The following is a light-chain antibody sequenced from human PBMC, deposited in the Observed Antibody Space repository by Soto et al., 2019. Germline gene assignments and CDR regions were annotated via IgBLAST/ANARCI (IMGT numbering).Light chain of an antibody. J-gene: IGKJ5*01. CDR3: QQRSNWL. CDR2: GAS. Sequence: FVLTQSPGTLSLSPGERATLSCRASQSVSSSYLAWYQQKPGQAPRLLIYGASNRATGIPARFSGSGPGTDFTLTISSLEPEDFAVYYCQQRSNWLFGQGTRLEIK. V-gene: IGKV3D-11*02. CDR1: QSVSSSY.